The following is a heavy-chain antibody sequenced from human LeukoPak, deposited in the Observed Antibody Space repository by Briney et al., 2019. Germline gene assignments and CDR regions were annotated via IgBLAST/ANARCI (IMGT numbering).Heavy chain of an antibody. CDR1: GFTFSNYW. V-gene: IGHV3-7*01. J-gene: IGHJ4*02. D-gene: IGHD2-2*02. CDR3: ARDRRYCSSTSCYIPPDY. Sequence: GGSLRLSCAASGFTFSNYWMTWVRQAPGKGLEWVANIKPDGSAQYYADSVRGRFIISRDSAKNTLYLQMNSLRAEDTAVYYCARDRRYCSSTSCYIPPDYWGQGTLVTVSS. CDR2: IKPDGSAQ.